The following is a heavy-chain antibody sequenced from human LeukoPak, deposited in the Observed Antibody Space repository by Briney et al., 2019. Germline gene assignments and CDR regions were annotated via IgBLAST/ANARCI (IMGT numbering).Heavy chain of an antibody. CDR3: ARDSLWFGDVDNWFDP. D-gene: IGHD3-10*01. CDR1: GYSISSGYY. Sequence: SETLSLTCTVSGYSISSGYYWGWIRQPPGKGLEWIGSIYHSGSTYYNPSLKSRVTISVDTSKNQFSLKLSSVTAADTAVYYCARDSLWFGDVDNWFDPWGQGTLVTVSS. CDR2: IYHSGST. J-gene: IGHJ5*02. V-gene: IGHV4-38-2*02.